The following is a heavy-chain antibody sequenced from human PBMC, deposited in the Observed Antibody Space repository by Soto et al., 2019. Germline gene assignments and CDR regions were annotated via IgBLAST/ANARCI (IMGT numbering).Heavy chain of an antibody. D-gene: IGHD1-20*01. J-gene: IGHJ4*02. CDR2: INDGGTTI. CDR3: ARDFNSQKIKYYFDY. Sequence: GGSLRLSCAASGFTFSSYSMDWVRRAPGKGLEWVSYINDGGTTIYYADSVKGRFTISRDNAKNSLYLQMNSLRDEDTAVYYCARDFNSQKIKYYFDYWGQGTLVTVSS. CDR1: GFTFSSYS. V-gene: IGHV3-48*02.